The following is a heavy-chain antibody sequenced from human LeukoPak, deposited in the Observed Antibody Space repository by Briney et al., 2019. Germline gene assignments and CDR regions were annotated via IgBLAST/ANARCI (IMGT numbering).Heavy chain of an antibody. D-gene: IGHD6-13*01. CDR2: IYYSGST. CDR3: ARGDLYSSSWYN. J-gene: IGHJ4*02. CDR1: GGSISSGDNY. V-gene: IGHV4-30-4*08. Sequence: PSETLSLTCTVSGGSISSGDNYWSWIRQPPGKGLEWIGYIYYSGSTYYNPSLKSRVTISVDTSKNQFSLKLSSMSAADTAVYYCARGDLYSSSWYNWGQGTLATVSS.